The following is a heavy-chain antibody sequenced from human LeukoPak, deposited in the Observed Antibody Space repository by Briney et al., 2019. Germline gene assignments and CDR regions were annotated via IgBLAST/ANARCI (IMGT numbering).Heavy chain of an antibody. CDR1: GGSIISTIYY. Sequence: PSETLSLTCTVSGGSIISTIYYWGWIRQSPGKGLGWIGNISYSGSSFCKPSLKSRVTIAVDTSKNQFSLRLSSVTAADTAFYYCARDRGVSGFDYWGQGTLVTVSS. V-gene: IGHV4-39*07. J-gene: IGHJ4*02. CDR3: ARDRGVSGFDY. D-gene: IGHD6-13*01. CDR2: ISYSGSS.